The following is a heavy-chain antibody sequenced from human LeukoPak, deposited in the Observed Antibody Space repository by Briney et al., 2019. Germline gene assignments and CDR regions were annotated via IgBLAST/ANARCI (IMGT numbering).Heavy chain of an antibody. CDR2: ISYDGSNK. Sequence: PGGSLRLSCAASGFTFSSYAMHWVRQAPGKGLEWVAVISYDGSNKYYADSVKGRFTISRDNSKNTLYLQTNSLRAEDTAVYYCAKAHGGSYWVSAFDIWGQGTMVTVSS. D-gene: IGHD1-26*01. V-gene: IGHV3-30*04. CDR1: GFTFSSYA. J-gene: IGHJ3*02. CDR3: AKAHGGSYWVSAFDI.